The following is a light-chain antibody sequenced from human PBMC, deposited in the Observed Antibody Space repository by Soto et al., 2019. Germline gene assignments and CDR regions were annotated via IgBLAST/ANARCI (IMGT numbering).Light chain of an antibody. V-gene: IGKV1-6*02. J-gene: IGKJ1*01. CDR3: LQDSSYPRT. Sequence: AIQMTQSPSSMSASIGDRVTITCRASQDIRNEVGWYQQRPGKAPKLLVYGTSYLESVVPSRFSGGGSGTDFTLTIISLQTEDFATYYCLQDSSYPRTFGQGTTVAL. CDR2: GTS. CDR1: QDIRNE.